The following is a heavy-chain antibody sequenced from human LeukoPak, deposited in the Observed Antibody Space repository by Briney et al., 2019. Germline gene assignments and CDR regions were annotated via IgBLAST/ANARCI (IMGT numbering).Heavy chain of an antibody. D-gene: IGHD1-26*01. CDR1: GGSISSYY. V-gene: IGHV4-59*01. Sequence: PSETLSLTCTVSGGSISSYYWSWIRQPPGKGLEWIGYIYYSGSTNYNPSLKSRVTISVDTSKNQFSLKLSSVTAADTAVYYCARDRIVGATTVYAFDIWGQGTMVTVSS. CDR2: IYYSGST. J-gene: IGHJ3*02. CDR3: ARDRIVGATTVYAFDI.